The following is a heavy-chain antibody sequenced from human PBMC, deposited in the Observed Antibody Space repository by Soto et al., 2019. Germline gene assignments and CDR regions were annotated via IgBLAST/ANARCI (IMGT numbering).Heavy chain of an antibody. D-gene: IGHD3-22*01. CDR2: ISGSGGST. Sequence: PGGSQRLSYAASGCNFSSYAMSWVRQAPGKGLEWVSAISGSGGSTYYADSVKGRFTISRDNSKNTLYLQMNSLRAEDTAVYYCAKGGYYDSSGYYYYYYGMDVWGQGTTVTVSS. J-gene: IGHJ6*02. V-gene: IGHV3-23*01. CDR1: GCNFSSYA. CDR3: AKGGYYDSSGYYYYYYGMDV.